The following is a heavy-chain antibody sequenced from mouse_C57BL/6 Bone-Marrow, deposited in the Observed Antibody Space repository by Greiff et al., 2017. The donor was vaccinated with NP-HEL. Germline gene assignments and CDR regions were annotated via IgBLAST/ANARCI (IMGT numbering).Heavy chain of an antibody. Sequence: VQLQQPGAELVKPGASVKLSCKASGYTFTSYWMHWVKQRPGQGLEWIGMIHPNSGSTNYNEKFKGKATLTVDKSSSTAYMQLSSLTSEDSAVYYCARLASSGYSFDDWGQGTTLTVSS. D-gene: IGHD3-2*02. J-gene: IGHJ2*01. CDR2: IHPNSGST. CDR3: ARLASSGYSFDD. V-gene: IGHV1-64*01. CDR1: GYTFTSYW.